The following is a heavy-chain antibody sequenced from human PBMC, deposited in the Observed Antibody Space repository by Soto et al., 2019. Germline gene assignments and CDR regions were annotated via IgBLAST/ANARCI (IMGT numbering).Heavy chain of an antibody. D-gene: IGHD2-2*01. J-gene: IGHJ4*02. CDR2: IIPIFGTA. Sequence: QVQLVQSGAEVKKPGSSVKVSCKASGGTFSSYAISWVRQAPGQGLEWMGGIIPIFGTANYAQKFQGRVTINADESQRPAYMELSSLRSEDTAVYYCARGYCISTSCWPGDYWGQGTLVTVSS. CDR1: GGTFSSYA. V-gene: IGHV1-69*12. CDR3: ARGYCISTSCWPGDY.